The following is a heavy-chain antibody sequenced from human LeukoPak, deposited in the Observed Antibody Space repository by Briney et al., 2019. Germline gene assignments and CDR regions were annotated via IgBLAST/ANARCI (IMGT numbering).Heavy chain of an antibody. D-gene: IGHD2-2*01. CDR3: ARGPTFSSSTSYNFDY. CDR1: GYTFPSYH. Sequence: ASVKVACKASGYTFPSYHINWVRQATGQGLEWMGGMNPNCCNPGYAQKFQGRVTMPSNTPISTAYLEPTSQRSEDTAVHYCARGPTFSSSTSYNFDYWGQGTLVTVSS. CDR2: MNPNCCNP. J-gene: IGHJ4*02. V-gene: IGHV1-8*01.